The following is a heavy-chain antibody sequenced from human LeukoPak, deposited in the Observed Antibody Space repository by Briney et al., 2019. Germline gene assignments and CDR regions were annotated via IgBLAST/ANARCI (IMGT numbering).Heavy chain of an antibody. CDR1: GFTFSSYS. Sequence: PGVSLRLSCAASGFTFSSYSMNGARGSPGEGLEGVSSISSSSSNTYYADSVKGRFTISRDNAKNSLYLQMNSLRAEDTAVYYCARDGVQQLVRGVVEIFDYWGQGTLVTVSS. CDR2: ISSSSSNT. CDR3: ARDGVQQLVRGVVEIFDY. J-gene: IGHJ4*02. V-gene: IGHV3-21*01. D-gene: IGHD6-13*01.